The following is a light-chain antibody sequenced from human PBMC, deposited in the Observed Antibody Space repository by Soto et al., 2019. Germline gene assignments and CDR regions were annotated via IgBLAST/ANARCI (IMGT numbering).Light chain of an antibody. J-gene: IGKJ1*01. CDR3: QQYGTSPGT. CDR1: QNVTSNY. Sequence: IGWAQSAGTRSLSGGGRATVACRASQNVTSNYLAWYQQKPGKAPRLLISGASSRATGIPDRFSGSGSGTDFTLTISRLEPEDSAVFYCQQYGTSPGTFGQGTKVDIK. V-gene: IGKV3-20*01. CDR2: GAS.